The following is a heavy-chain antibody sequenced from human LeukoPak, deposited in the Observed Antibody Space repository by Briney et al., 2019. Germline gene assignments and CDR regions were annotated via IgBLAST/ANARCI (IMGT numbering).Heavy chain of an antibody. Sequence: SDTLSLTCTVSGGPISSSSYYWGWIRQPPGKGLEWVWNIYYSGSTNYNPSLKSRVSISVDTSKDQFSLKLSSVTAADTAVYYCARTGSTVTMLYPFDHWGQGTLVTVSS. J-gene: IGHJ4*02. V-gene: IGHV4-39*07. CDR3: ARTGSTVTMLYPFDH. CDR2: IYYSGST. D-gene: IGHD4-17*01. CDR1: GGPISSSSYY.